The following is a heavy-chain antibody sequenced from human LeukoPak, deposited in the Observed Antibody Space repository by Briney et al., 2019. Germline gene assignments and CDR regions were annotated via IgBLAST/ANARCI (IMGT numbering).Heavy chain of an antibody. J-gene: IGHJ4*02. Sequence: SGGSLRLSCAASGFTFSSYAMYWVRQAPGKGLEWVALISFDESNKYYADSVKGRFTISRDNSKNTLYLQMNSLRAEETAVYYCAREGREWLSVGIDYWGQGTLVTVSS. CDR2: ISFDESNK. V-gene: IGHV3-30-3*01. CDR3: AREGREWLSVGIDY. D-gene: IGHD6-19*01. CDR1: GFTFSSYA.